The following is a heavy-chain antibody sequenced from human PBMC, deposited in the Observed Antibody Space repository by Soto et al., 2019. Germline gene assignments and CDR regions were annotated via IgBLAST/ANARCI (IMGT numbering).Heavy chain of an antibody. J-gene: IGHJ3*02. CDR3: AKGYDSSGLDAFDI. CDR2: ISYDGSNK. Sequence: QVQLVESGGGVVQPGRSLRLSCAASGFTFSSYGMHWVRQAPGKGLEWVAVISYDGSNKYYADSVKGRFTISRDNSKNTLYLQMNSLRAEDTAVYYCAKGYDSSGLDAFDIRGQGTMVTVSS. V-gene: IGHV3-30*18. CDR1: GFTFSSYG. D-gene: IGHD3-22*01.